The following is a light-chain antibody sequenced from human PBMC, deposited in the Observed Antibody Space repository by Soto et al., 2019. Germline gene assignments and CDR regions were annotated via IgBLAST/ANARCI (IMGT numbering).Light chain of an antibody. V-gene: IGKV3-20*01. CDR2: GAS. J-gene: IGKJ2*01. Sequence: EIVLTQSPGTLSLSPGERATLSCRDSQSVSSSYLAWYQQRPGQAPRLLIYGASSSATGIPDRFSGSGSGIYFTITISRLEPEDSAVYYCQQYGNSPPYTFGQGTKVEIK. CDR3: QQYGNSPPYT. CDR1: QSVSSSY.